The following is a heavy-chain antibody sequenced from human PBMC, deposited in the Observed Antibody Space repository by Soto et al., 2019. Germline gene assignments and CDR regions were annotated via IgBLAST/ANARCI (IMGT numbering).Heavy chain of an antibody. V-gene: IGHV3-21*01. CDR2: ITSNSDHI. CDR1: GFMFSAYT. J-gene: IGHJ4*02. CDR3: ATPYYYNH. Sequence: KTVGSLRLSGAASGFMFSAYTMSWVRQAPGKGLEWLSSITSNSDHIDYADSVRGRFTVSRDNARKSLYLQMDSLGAEDTGVYYCATPYYYNHWGPGTLVTVSS.